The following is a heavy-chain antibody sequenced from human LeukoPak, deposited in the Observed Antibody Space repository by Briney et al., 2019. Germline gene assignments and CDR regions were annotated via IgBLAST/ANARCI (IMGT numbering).Heavy chain of an antibody. CDR2: INHSGST. J-gene: IGHJ4*02. CDR3: ARGRMYYDILTGLD. D-gene: IGHD3-9*01. Sequence: SETLSLTCAVYGGSFSGYYWSWIRQPPGKGLEWIGEINHSGSTNYNPSLKSRVTISVDTSKNQFSLKLSSVTAAYTAVYYCARGRMYYDILTGLDWGQGTLVTVSS. CDR1: GGSFSGYY. V-gene: IGHV4-34*01.